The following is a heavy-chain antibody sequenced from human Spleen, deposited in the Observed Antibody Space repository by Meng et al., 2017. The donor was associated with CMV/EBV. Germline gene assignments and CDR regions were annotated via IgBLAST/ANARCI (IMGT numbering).Heavy chain of an antibody. CDR1: GYRFSTYW. V-gene: IGHV5-51*01. D-gene: IGHD7-27*01. J-gene: IGHJ3*02. CDR2: IYPSDSDI. CDR3: ARHGDTMVSGRAFDI. Sequence: KVSCKGYGYRFSTYWIAWVRQMPGKGLEWMGIIYPSDSDIKYSPSFQVQVTISVDKSITTAYLQWGSLKASDTAIDYCARHGDTMVSGRAFDIWGQGTMVTVSS.